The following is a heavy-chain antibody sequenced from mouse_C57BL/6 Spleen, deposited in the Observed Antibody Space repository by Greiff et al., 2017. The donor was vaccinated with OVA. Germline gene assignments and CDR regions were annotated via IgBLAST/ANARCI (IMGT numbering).Heavy chain of an antibody. CDR2: INPGSGGT. Sequence: QVQLKQSGAELVRPGTSVKVSCKASGYAFTNYLIEWVKQRPGQGLEWIGVINPGSGGTNYNEKFKGKATLTADKSSSTAYMQLSSLTSEDSAVYLCAREDDGFDFDYWGQGTTLTVSS. V-gene: IGHV1-54*01. CDR3: AREDDGFDFDY. J-gene: IGHJ2*01. D-gene: IGHD2-3*01. CDR1: GYAFTNYL.